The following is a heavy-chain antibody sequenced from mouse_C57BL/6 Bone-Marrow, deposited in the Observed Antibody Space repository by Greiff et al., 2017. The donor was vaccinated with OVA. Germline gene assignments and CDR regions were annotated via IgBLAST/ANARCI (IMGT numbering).Heavy chain of an antibody. CDR3: AILYYSNYGFAY. V-gene: IGHV1-74*01. CDR1: GYTFTSYW. Sequence: VPLQQPGAELVKPGASVKVSCKASGYTFTSYWMHWVKQRPGQGLEWIGRIHPSDSATNYNQKFKGKATLTVDKSSSTAYMQLSSLTSEDSAVYYCAILYYSNYGFAYWGQGTLVTVSA. D-gene: IGHD2-5*01. CDR2: IHPSDSAT. J-gene: IGHJ3*01.